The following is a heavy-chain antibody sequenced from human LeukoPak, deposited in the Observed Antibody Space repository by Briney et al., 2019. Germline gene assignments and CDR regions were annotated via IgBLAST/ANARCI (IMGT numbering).Heavy chain of an antibody. CDR2: IYHSGST. CDR3: ARGYLTAPDYYDSSGHGPFLDYFDY. D-gene: IGHD3-22*01. CDR1: GGSISSGGYY. Sequence: PSQTLSLTCTVSGGSISSGGYYWSWIRQPPGKGLEWIGYIYHSGSTYYNPSLKSRVTISVDRSKNQFSLKLSSVTAADTAVYYCARGYLTAPDYYDSSGHGPFLDYFDYWGQGTLVTVSS. V-gene: IGHV4-30-2*01. J-gene: IGHJ4*02.